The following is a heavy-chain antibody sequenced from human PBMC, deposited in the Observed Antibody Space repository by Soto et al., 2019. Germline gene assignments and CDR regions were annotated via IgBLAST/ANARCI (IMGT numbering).Heavy chain of an antibody. Sequence: GGSLRLSCAASGFTFSSYWMHWVRQAPGKVLVWVSRINSDGSSTSYADSVKGRFTISRDNAKKTLYLQMNSLRAEDTAVYYCARGAHDFWSGYTYGMDVWGQGTTVTVSS. CDR1: GFTFSSYW. D-gene: IGHD3-3*01. J-gene: IGHJ6*02. CDR3: ARGAHDFWSGYTYGMDV. V-gene: IGHV3-74*01. CDR2: INSDGSST.